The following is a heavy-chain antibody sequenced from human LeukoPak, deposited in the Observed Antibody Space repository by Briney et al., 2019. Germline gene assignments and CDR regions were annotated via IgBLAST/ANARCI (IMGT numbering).Heavy chain of an antibody. J-gene: IGHJ4*02. D-gene: IGHD6-13*01. CDR1: GFTFSSYG. CDR3: AKALSAAGTDY. V-gene: IGHV3-30*18. CDR2: ISYDGSNK. Sequence: PGGSLRLSCAASGFTFSSYGMHWVRQAPGKGLEWVAVISYDGSNKYYADSVKGRFTISRDNSKNTLYLQMNSLRAEDTAVYYCAKALSAAGTDYWGQGTLVTVSS.